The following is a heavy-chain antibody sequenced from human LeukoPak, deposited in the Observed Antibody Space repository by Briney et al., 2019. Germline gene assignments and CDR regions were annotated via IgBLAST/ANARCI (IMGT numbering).Heavy chain of an antibody. CDR1: GGSISSYY. CDR3: AREFSTIFGVVIIKDAFDI. D-gene: IGHD3-3*01. J-gene: IGHJ3*02. Sequence: SETLSLTCTVSGGSISSYYWSWIRQPAGKGLEWIGRIYTSGSTNYNPSLKSRVTMSVDTSKNQFSLKLSSVTAADTAVYYCAREFSTIFGVVIIKDAFDIWGQGTMVTVSS. CDR2: IYTSGST. V-gene: IGHV4-4*07.